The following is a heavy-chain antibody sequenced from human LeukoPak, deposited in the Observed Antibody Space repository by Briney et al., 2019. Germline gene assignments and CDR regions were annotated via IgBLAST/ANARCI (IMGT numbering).Heavy chain of an antibody. J-gene: IGHJ4*02. CDR2: ISSSSSYI. CDR1: GFTFSSYS. V-gene: IGHV3-21*01. Sequence: PGGSLRLSCAASGFTFSSYSMNWVRQAPGKGLEWVSSISSSSSYIYYADSVKGRFTTSRDNVKNSLYLQMNSLRAEDTAVYYCARGMRLVRGLMFDYWGQGTLVTVSS. CDR3: ARGMRLVRGLMFDY. D-gene: IGHD3-10*01.